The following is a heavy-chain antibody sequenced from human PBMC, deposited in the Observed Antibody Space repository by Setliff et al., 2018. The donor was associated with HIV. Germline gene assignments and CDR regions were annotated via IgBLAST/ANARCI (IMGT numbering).Heavy chain of an antibody. CDR3: AKVATWTGTTYYFDS. CDR1: GFTFSSYA. J-gene: IGHJ4*02. Sequence: GGSLRLSCAASGFTFSSYAMTWVRQAPGKGLECVAVISGSGGDTYYADSVKGRFTIARDNAKNSLYLQMNSLRAEDTAVYYRAKVATWTGTTYYFDSWGQGTLVTVSS. D-gene: IGHD1-1*01. CDR2: ISGSGGDT. V-gene: IGHV3-23*01.